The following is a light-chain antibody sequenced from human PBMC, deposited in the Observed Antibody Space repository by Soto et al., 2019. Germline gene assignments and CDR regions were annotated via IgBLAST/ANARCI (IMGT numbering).Light chain of an antibody. J-gene: IGKJ2*01. CDR2: GAS. Sequence: EIVLTQSPGTLSLSPGARATLSCRASQSVSSSYLAWYQQKPGQAPRLLIYGASSRATGIPDRFSGSGSGTDFTLTISRLEPEDFAVYYCQQYGSSPHSFGQGTELEIK. CDR1: QSVSSSY. CDR3: QQYGSSPHS. V-gene: IGKV3-20*01.